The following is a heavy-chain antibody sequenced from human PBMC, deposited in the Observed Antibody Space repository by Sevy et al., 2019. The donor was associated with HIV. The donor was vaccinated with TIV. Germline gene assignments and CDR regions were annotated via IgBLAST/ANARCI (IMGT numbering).Heavy chain of an antibody. CDR1: GFTFSSYA. CDR3: ARDLVAVAGYSTHFDY. Sequence: GGSLRVSCAASGFTFSSYAMHWVRQAPGKGLEWVAVISYDGSNKYYADSVKGRFTISRDNSKNTLYLQMNSLRAEDTAVSYCARDLVAVAGYSTHFDYWGQGTLVTVSS. CDR2: ISYDGSNK. J-gene: IGHJ4*02. V-gene: IGHV3-30*04. D-gene: IGHD6-19*01.